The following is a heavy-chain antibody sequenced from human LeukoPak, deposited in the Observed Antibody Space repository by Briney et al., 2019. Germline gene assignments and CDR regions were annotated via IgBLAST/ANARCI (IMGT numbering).Heavy chain of an antibody. J-gene: IGHJ4*02. CDR2: IWYDGGNK. CDR1: GFTFRSYG. V-gene: IGHV3-33*06. Sequence: GGSLRLSCAASGFTFRSYGMHWVRQAPGKGLEWVAVIWYDGGNKYYADSVKGRSTVSRDNSKNTLYLQMNSLRAEGTAVYYCAKDAAGPEYWGQGTLVTVSS. D-gene: IGHD6-13*01. CDR3: AKDAAGPEY.